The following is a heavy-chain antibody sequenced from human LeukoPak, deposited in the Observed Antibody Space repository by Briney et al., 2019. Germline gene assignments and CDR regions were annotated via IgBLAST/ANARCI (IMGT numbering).Heavy chain of an antibody. V-gene: IGHV3-48*02. CDR2: ISSSSSTI. J-gene: IGHJ4*02. CDR3: ARDRAQGDFWSGYDY. Sequence: PGGSLRLSCAASGFSFNDAWMSWVRQAPGKGLEWVSYISSSSSTIYYADSVKGRFTISRDNAKNSLYLQMNSLRDEDTAVYYCARDRAQGDFWSGYDYWGQGTLVTVSS. D-gene: IGHD3-3*01. CDR1: GFSFNDAW.